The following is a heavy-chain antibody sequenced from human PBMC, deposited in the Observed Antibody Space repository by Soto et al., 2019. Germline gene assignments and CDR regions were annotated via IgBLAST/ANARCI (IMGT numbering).Heavy chain of an antibody. CDR2: ISGGGGSS. Sequence: EVXLXXSGGGLVQPGXXLXXSCAASXFTFSSAAMSWVRQTPGXXXXXVSAISGGGGSSYYADSVKGRFTISRDXXXXXXXXXXXXXXXEDTAVYYCAKSFLCSSASCRDYYYYGLDVWGQXTTVPVSS. V-gene: IGHV3-23*01. CDR1: XFTFSSAA. J-gene: IGHJ6*02. D-gene: IGHD2-2*01. CDR3: AKSFLCSSASCRDYYYYGLDV.